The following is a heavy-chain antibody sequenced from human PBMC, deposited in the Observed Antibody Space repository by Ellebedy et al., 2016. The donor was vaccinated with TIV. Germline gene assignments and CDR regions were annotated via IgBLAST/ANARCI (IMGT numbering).Heavy chain of an antibody. CDR2: ISYDGSNK. CDR3: AKDGGSGVWGSYRYYDY. V-gene: IGHV3-30*18. D-gene: IGHD3-16*02. J-gene: IGHJ4*02. Sequence: GGSLRLSCAASGFTFTSYGMHWVRQAPGKGLEWVAVISYDGSNKYYADSVKGRFTISRDISKNTLYLQMNSLRAGDTGVYYWAKDGGSGVWGSYRYYDYWGQGTLVTVSS. CDR1: GFTFTSYG.